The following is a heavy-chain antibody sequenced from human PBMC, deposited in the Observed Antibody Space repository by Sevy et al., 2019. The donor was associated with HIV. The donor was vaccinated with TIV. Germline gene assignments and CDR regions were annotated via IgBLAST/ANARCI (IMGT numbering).Heavy chain of an antibody. Sequence: GGSLRLSCAASGFTVSSNYMSWVRQAPGKGLEWVSVIHSGGSTYYAYSVQGRFTISRDNSKNTLYLQMNSLSAEDTDVYSCASARTAYTCSWYLDAFDIWGQGTMVTVSS. CDR1: GFTVSSNY. D-gene: IGHD6-13*01. V-gene: IGHV3-53*01. J-gene: IGHJ3*02. CDR2: IHSGGST. CDR3: ASARTAYTCSWYLDAFDI.